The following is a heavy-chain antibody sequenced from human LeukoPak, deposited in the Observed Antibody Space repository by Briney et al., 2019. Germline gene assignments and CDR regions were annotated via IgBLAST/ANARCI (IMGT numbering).Heavy chain of an antibody. CDR1: GGSISSYY. CDR2: IYYSGST. Sequence: PSETLSLTCTVSGGSISSYYWSRIRQPPGKGLEWIGYIYYSGSTNYNPSLKSRVTISVDTSKNQFSLKLSSVTAADTAVYYCARDYRSNCSGGSCYFSASWYFDLWGRGTLVTVSS. CDR3: ARDYRSNCSGGSCYFSASWYFDL. J-gene: IGHJ2*01. D-gene: IGHD2-15*01. V-gene: IGHV4-59*01.